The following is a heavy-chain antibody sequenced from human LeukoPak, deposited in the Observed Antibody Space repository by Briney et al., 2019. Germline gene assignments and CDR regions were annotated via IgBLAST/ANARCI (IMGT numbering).Heavy chain of an antibody. CDR1: GYTFTSYH. CDR3: ARAQGSCYHYHMDV. D-gene: IGHD1-26*01. J-gene: IGHJ6*03. Sequence: ASVKVSCKASGYTFTSYHLHWVRQAPGQGLEWMGIINPSGGSPNYAQKFQGRVTMTRDMSTSTVNMELSSLRSEDTAVYYCARAQGSCYHYHMDVWGKGTTVTVSS. V-gene: IGHV1-46*01. CDR2: INPSGGSP.